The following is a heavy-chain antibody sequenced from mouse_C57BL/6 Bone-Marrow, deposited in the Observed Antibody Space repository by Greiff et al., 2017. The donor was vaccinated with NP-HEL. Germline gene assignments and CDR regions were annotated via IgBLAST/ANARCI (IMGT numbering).Heavy chain of an antibody. V-gene: IGHV2-4*01. CDR2: IWSGGST. Sequence: VQGVESGPGLVQPSQSLSITCTVSGFSLTSYGVHWVRQPPGKGLEWLGVIWSGGSTDYNAAFISRLSISKDNSKSQVFFKMNSLQADDTAIYYCAKNGGSNYWYFDVWGTGTTVTVSS. D-gene: IGHD2-5*01. CDR3: AKNGGSNYWYFDV. CDR1: GFSLTSYG. J-gene: IGHJ1*03.